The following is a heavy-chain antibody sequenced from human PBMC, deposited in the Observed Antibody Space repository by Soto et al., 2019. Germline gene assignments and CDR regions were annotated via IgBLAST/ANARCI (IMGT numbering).Heavy chain of an antibody. CDR3: ARENYDSSGYTFIDY. CDR2: ISSSGSTI. V-gene: IGHV3-11*01. CDR1: GFTFSDYY. Sequence: LRLSCAASGFTFSDYYMSWIRQAPGKGLEWVSYISSSGSTIYYADSVKGRFTISRDNAKNSLYLQMNSLRAEDTAVYYCARENYDSSGYTFIDYWGQGTLVTVSS. J-gene: IGHJ4*02. D-gene: IGHD3-22*01.